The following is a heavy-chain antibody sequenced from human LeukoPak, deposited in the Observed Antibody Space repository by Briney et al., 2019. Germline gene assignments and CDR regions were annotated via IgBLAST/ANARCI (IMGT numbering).Heavy chain of an antibody. CDR1: GFTFSSYG. D-gene: IGHD6-13*01. CDR2: IWYDGSNK. V-gene: IGHV3-33*01. Sequence: VRSLRLSCAASGFTFSSYGMHWVRQAPGKGLEWVAVIWYDGSNKYYADSVKGRFTVSRDNFKNTLYLQMDSLRAEDTAVYYCARAASGTDCWGQGTLVTVSS. CDR3: ARAASGTDC. J-gene: IGHJ4*02.